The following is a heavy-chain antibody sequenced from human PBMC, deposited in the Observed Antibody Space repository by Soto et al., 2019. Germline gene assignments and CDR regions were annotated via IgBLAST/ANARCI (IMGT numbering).Heavy chain of an antibody. CDR3: ARGPYTNILATIMVRHDYMDV. CDR2: INHSGST. V-gene: IGHV4-34*01. CDR1: GGSFSGYY. D-gene: IGHD5-12*01. J-gene: IGHJ6*03. Sequence: SETLSLTCAVYGGSFSGYYWSWIRQPPWKGLEWIGEINHSGSTNYNPSLKSRVTISVDTSKNQFCLKLSSVTAADTAVYYCARGPYTNILATIMVRHDYMDVWGKGTTVTVSS.